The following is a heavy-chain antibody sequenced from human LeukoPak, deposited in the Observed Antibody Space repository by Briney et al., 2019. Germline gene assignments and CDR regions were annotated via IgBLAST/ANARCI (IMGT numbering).Heavy chain of an antibody. D-gene: IGHD3-3*01. CDR2: INPNSGGT. CDR3: ARRVMNDFWSGYYEDYYYYYGMDV. CDR1: GYTFTGYY. J-gene: IGHJ6*02. Sequence: ASVKVSCKASGYTFTGYYMHWVRQAPGQGLEWMGWINPNSGGTNYAQKFQGRVTMTRDTSISTAYMELSRLRSDDTAVYYCARRVMNDFWSGYYEDYYYYYGMDVWGQGTTVTVSS. V-gene: IGHV1-2*02.